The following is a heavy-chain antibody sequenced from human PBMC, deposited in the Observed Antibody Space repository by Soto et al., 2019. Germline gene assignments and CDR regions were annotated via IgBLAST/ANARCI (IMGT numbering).Heavy chain of an antibody. J-gene: IGHJ3*02. CDR2: IGIAGDT. CDR3: ASAVPATNAFDI. Sequence: GGSLRLSCAASGFTFSSYDMHWVRQATGKGLEWVSVIGIAGDTYYPDSVKGRFTISRENAKNSLYLQMNSLRAGDTAVYYCASAVPATNAFDIWGQGTMVTVSS. V-gene: IGHV3-13*04. D-gene: IGHD2-2*01. CDR1: GFTFSSYD.